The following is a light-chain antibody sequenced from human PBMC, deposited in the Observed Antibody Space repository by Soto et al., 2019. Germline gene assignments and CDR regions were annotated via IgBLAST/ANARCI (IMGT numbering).Light chain of an antibody. V-gene: IGLV2-8*01. J-gene: IGLJ3*02. CDR1: SSDIGDYNY. Sequence: QSALTQPPSASGSPGQSVTISCSGTSSDIGDYNYVSWYQQYSGKAPKLIIFEVTKRPSGVPDRFSGSKSGNTASLTVSGLQTEDEAYYYCCSYAGSTSYGGKSTWVFGGGTKLTVL. CDR2: EVT. CDR3: CSYAGSTSYGGKSTWV.